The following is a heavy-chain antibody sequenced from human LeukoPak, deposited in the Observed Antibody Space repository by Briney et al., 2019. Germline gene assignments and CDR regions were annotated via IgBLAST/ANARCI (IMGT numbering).Heavy chain of an antibody. CDR1: GFTFSSYW. D-gene: IGHD2-2*01. J-gene: IGHJ6*02. Sequence: GGSLRLSCAASGFTFSSYWMHWVRQAPGKGLVWVSRINTDGSSTTYADSVKGRFTISRDNAKNTLYLEMNSLRAEDTAVYYCATDPGETVPAAKGPRGDYCYGMDVWGQGTTVTVSS. CDR2: INTDGSST. V-gene: IGHV3-74*03. CDR3: ATDPGETVPAAKGPRGDYCYGMDV.